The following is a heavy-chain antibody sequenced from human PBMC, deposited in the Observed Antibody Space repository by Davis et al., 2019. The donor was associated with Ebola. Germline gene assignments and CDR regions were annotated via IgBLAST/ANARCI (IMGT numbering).Heavy chain of an antibody. V-gene: IGHV5-51*01. CDR3: VRHKTSYGPGGMEV. J-gene: IGHJ6*04. CDR1: GNSFSSHW. CDR2: IYTGDSDT. D-gene: IGHD3-10*01. Sequence: GESLKISCTDSGNSFSSHWIGWVRQMPGKGLEWMGIIYTGDSDTRYSPSFRGQVIISADRSLDTAYLQWSSLKASDTAIYYCVRHKTSYGPGGMEVWGKGTTVTVSS.